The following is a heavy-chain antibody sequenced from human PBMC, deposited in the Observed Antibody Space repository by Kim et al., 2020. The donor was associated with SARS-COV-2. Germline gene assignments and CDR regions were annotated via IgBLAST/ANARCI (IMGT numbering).Heavy chain of an antibody. J-gene: IGHJ5*01. CDR2: INPKSGGT. D-gene: IGHD2-21*01. CDR3: ATNHTLGLWCFDS. Sequence: ASVKVSCKASGYTFTDHNIHWVRQAPGQGPEWMGWINPKSGGTNFAQEFRGRVTLTRDTSINTAYMDLNRLTSDDTAIYYCATNHTLGLWCFDSWGQGTPVTVSS. CDR1: GYTFTDHN. V-gene: IGHV1-2*02.